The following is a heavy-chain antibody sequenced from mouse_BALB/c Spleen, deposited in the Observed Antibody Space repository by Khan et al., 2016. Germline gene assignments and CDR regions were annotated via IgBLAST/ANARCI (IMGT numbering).Heavy chain of an antibody. D-gene: IGHD4-1*01. Sequence: EVQLVESGPGLVKPSQSLSLTCTVTGYSITSDYAWNWIRQFPGNKLEWMAYISYSGSTSYNPSLNSRISITRDTSKNQFFLQLISVTTEDTTTYYCARNWDAIDYWGQGTSVTVSS. CDR1: GYSITSDYA. V-gene: IGHV3-2*02. CDR3: ARNWDAIDY. CDR2: ISYSGST. J-gene: IGHJ4*01.